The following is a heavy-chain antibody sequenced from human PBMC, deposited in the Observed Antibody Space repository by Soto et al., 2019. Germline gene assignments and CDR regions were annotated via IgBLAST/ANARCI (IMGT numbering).Heavy chain of an antibody. CDR1: GFTFRSYG. D-gene: IGHD3-22*01. V-gene: IGHV3-33*01. Sequence: GGSLRLSCAASGFTFRSYGMHWVRQAPGKGLEWVAVIWYDGSNKYYADSVKGRFTISRDNSENTLYLQMNSLRAEDTAVYYCARLLYDSSGYYYVSYYYGMDVWGQGTTVTVSS. CDR2: IWYDGSNK. CDR3: ARLLYDSSGYYYVSYYYGMDV. J-gene: IGHJ6*02.